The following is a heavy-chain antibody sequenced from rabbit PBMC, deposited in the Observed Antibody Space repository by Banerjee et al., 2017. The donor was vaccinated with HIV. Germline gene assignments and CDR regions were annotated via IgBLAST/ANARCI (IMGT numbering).Heavy chain of an antibody. V-gene: IGHV1S40*01. CDR1: GFSFSSSYY. CDR3: ARDGSSDVTDLDL. D-gene: IGHD8-1*01. CDR2: IYTGSSGRT. J-gene: IGHJ4*01. Sequence: QSLEESGGDLVKPGASLTLTCTASGFSFSSSYYMCWVRQAPGKGLEWSACIYTGSSGRTYYASWAKGRFTISKTSSTTVTLQMTSLTAADTATYFCARDGSSDVTDLDLWGQGTLVTVS.